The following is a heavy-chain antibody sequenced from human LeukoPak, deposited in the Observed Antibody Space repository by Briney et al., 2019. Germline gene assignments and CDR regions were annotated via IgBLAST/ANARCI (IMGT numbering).Heavy chain of an antibody. CDR3: ARFGEEKGFDY. J-gene: IGHJ4*02. D-gene: IGHD3-10*01. Sequence: SETLSLTCTVSGDSISSGDYYWSWIRQPAGKGLEWIGRISSSGSTNYNPSLKSRVTISVDTSKNQFSLKLSSVTAADTAVYYCARFGEEKGFDYWGQGTLVTISS. CDR2: ISSSGST. CDR1: GDSISSGDYY. V-gene: IGHV4-61*02.